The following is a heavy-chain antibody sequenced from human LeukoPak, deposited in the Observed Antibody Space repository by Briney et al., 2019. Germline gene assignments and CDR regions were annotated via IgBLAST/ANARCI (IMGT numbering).Heavy chain of an antibody. D-gene: IGHD3-22*01. Sequence: GGSLRLSCAAPGFTFSSYWMHWVRQVPGKGLVWVSRINSDGSSATYADSVKGRFTISRDNAKNTLYLQMNSLRAEDTAVYYCASWSSLGSGYYIDYWGQGTLVTVSS. CDR3: ASWSSLGSGYYIDY. J-gene: IGHJ4*02. CDR1: GFTFSSYW. V-gene: IGHV3-74*01. CDR2: INSDGSSA.